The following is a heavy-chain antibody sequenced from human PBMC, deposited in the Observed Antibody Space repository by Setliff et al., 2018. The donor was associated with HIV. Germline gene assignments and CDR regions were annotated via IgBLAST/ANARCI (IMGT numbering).Heavy chain of an antibody. J-gene: IGHJ4*02. Sequence: SETLSLTCAVSGGPITSGSYYWSWIRQPAGKGLEWIGRIYSNGRTTHNPSLKSRVTISRDTSENQFSLRLSSVTAADTAVYYCARGSYTVRIDYWGQGTQVTVSS. CDR1: GGPITSGSYY. V-gene: IGHV4-61*02. CDR3: ARGSYTVRIDY. CDR2: IYSNGRT. D-gene: IGHD3-10*01.